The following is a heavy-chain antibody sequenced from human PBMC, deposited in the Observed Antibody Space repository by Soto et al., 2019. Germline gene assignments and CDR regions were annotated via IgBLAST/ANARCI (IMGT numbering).Heavy chain of an antibody. D-gene: IGHD2-15*01. Sequence: QVQLQESGPGLVKPSQTLSLTCTVSGGSISSGTYYWTWVRQRPGEGLEGIGFISHSGRTYYNPSSKSRAAISVDSSENHFSPRLSSVSAADTAVYFCARDSDYCTGGSCYGNFDFWGQGTLVTVSS. V-gene: IGHV4-31*03. CDR1: GGSISSGTYY. J-gene: IGHJ4*02. CDR3: ARDSDYCTGGSCYGNFDF. CDR2: ISHSGRT.